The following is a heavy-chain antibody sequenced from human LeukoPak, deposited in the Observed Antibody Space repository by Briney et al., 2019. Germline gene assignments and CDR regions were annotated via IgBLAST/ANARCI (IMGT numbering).Heavy chain of an antibody. V-gene: IGHV1-46*01. CDR3: ARVAYSSGWYRYGMDV. D-gene: IGHD6-19*01. Sequence: SVKVSCKASGYTFTSYYMHWVRQAPGQGLEWMGIINPSGGSTSYAQKFQGRVTMTTDTSTSTAYMELRSLRSDDTAVYYCARVAYSSGWYRYGMDVWGQGTTVTVSS. J-gene: IGHJ6*02. CDR2: INPSGGST. CDR1: GYTFTSYY.